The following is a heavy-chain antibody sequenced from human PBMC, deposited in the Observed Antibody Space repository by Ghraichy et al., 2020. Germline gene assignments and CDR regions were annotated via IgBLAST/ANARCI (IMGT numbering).Heavy chain of an antibody. V-gene: IGHV4-61*02. CDR2: LYTSGST. J-gene: IGHJ6*02. CDR1: GGSISSGSYY. D-gene: IGHD2-2*01. Sequence: TLSLTCTVSGGSISSGSYYWSWIRQPAGKGLEWIGRLYTSGSTNYNPSLKSRVTISVDTSKNQFSLKLSSVTAADTAVYYCAREEIPAAIDYYYGMDVWGQGTTVTVSS. CDR3: AREEIPAAIDYYYGMDV.